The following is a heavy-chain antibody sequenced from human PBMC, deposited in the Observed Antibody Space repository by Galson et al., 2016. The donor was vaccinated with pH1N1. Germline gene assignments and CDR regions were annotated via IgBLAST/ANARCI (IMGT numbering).Heavy chain of an antibody. CDR1: GYSFKSYW. CDR2: IFPGDSDT. CDR3: ARHSGDGYRYGSERYFDY. V-gene: IGHV5-51*01. D-gene: IGHD5-18*01. Sequence: QSGAEVKKSEESLKISCKGSGYSFKSYWIGWVRQMPGKGLEWMGIIFPGDSDTRYSPSFQGQVTISADKSISTAYLQWSSLKASDTAMYYCARHSGDGYRYGSERYFDYWGQGALVTVSS. J-gene: IGHJ4*02.